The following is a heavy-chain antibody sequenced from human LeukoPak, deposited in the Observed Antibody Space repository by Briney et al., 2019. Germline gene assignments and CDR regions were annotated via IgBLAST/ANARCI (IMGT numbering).Heavy chain of an antibody. CDR3: ARLAADSNDS. Sequence: SETLSLTCTVSGGSISSGGYYWSWIRQPPGKGLEWIGFISYRGNTNYNPSLKSRLTLSVDASKNQFSLKLSSVTAADTAVYYCARLAADSNDSWGQGTLVTVSS. V-gene: IGHV4-61*08. D-gene: IGHD2-15*01. CDR2: ISYRGNT. CDR1: GGSISSGGYY. J-gene: IGHJ4*02.